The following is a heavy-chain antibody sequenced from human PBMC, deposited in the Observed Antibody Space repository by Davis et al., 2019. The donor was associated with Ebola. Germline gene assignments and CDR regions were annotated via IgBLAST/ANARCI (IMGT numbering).Heavy chain of an antibody. D-gene: IGHD2-15*01. CDR1: GGSFSGYY. V-gene: IGHV4-34*01. CDR3: ARRRAATYYFDY. Sequence: GSLRLSCAVYGGSFSGYYWSWIRQPPGKGLEWIGEINHSGSTNYNPSLKSRVTISVDTSKNQFSLKLSSVTAADTAVYYCARRRAATYYFDYWGQGTLVTVSS. CDR2: INHSGST. J-gene: IGHJ4*02.